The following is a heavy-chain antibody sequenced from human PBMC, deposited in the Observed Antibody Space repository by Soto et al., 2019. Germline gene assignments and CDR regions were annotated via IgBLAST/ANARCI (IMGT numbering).Heavy chain of an antibody. CDR2: ISYEGRNK. J-gene: IGHJ4*02. Sequence: GGSLRLSCAVSGLTFSLYGMHWVRQAPGKGLEWVAFISYEGRNKYYADSVKGRFTISRDNSKNTLSLQLASLRPEDTAVYYCAKGRDSTLLRWQYFDNWGQGTQVTVSS. CDR1: GLTFSLYG. CDR3: AKGRDSTLLRWQYFDN. D-gene: IGHD2-15*01. V-gene: IGHV3-30*18.